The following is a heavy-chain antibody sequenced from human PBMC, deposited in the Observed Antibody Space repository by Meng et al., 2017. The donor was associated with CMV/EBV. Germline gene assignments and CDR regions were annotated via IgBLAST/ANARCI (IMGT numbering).Heavy chain of an antibody. J-gene: IGHJ6*02. CDR2: IRSKANSYAT. CDR3: TRQVDSSSWYYYYYGMDV. CDR1: EFTFSGSA. V-gene: IGHV3-73*01. D-gene: IGHD6-6*01. Sequence: GESLKISCAASEFTFSGSAMHWVRQASGKGLEWVGRIRSKANSYATAYAASVKGRFTISRDDSKNTAYLQMNSLKTEDTAVYYCTRQVDSSSWYYYYYGMDVWGQGTTVTVSS.